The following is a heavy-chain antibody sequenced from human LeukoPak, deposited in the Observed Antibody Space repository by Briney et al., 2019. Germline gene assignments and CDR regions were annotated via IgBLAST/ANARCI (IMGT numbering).Heavy chain of an antibody. CDR3: VKDDGWVQYAN. J-gene: IGHJ4*02. D-gene: IGHD5-24*01. Sequence: GGSLRLSCAGSGFTFSSYAMSWVRQAPGKGLEWVSAISGSGGDRYYADSVKGRFTISRDNSKNTVYLQMNSLSAEDAAVYYCVKDDGWVQYANWGQGTLVTVSS. CDR2: ISGSGGDR. V-gene: IGHV3-23*01. CDR1: GFTFSSYA.